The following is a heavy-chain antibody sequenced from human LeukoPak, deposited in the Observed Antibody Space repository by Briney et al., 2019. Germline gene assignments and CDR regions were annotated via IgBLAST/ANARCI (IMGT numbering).Heavy chain of an antibody. J-gene: IGHJ6*02. CDR3: ARHGDYDFWSGYWPSYGMDV. V-gene: IGHV4-34*01. CDR2: INHSGST. D-gene: IGHD3-3*01. CDR1: GGSFSGYY. Sequence: PSETLSLTCAVYGGSFSGYYWSWIRQPPGKGLEWIGEINHSGSTNYNPSLKSRVTISVDTSKNQFSLKLSSVTAADTAVYYCARHGDYDFWSGYWPSYGMDVWGQGTTVTVSS.